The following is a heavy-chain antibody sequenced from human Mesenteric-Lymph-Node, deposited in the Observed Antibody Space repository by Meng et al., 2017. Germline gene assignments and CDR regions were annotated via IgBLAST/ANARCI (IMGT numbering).Heavy chain of an antibody. D-gene: IGHD3-22*01. CDR3: ARGEARHYDSSGYYLGTPMNLDY. CDR1: GFTFSSYS. J-gene: IGHJ4*02. Sequence: GESLKISCAASGFTFSSYSMNWVRQAPGKGLEWVSSISSSSSYIYYADSVKGRFTISRENAKNSLYLQMNSLRAGDTAVYYCARGEARHYDSSGYYLGTPMNLDYWGQGTLVTVSS. V-gene: IGHV3-21*01. CDR2: ISSSSSYI.